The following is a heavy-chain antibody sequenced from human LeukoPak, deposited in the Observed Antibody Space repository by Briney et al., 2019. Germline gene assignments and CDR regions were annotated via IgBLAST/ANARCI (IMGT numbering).Heavy chain of an antibody. CDR1: GFTFSSYA. CDR2: ISGSGGST. V-gene: IGHV3-23*01. Sequence: GGSLRLSCAASGFTFSSYAMSWVRQAPGKGLEWVSAISGSGGSTYYADSVKGRFTISRDNAKNTVYLQMNSLRAEDTAVYYCVRDWGYDSSGYWQKYFDTWGQGTLVTVSS. J-gene: IGHJ4*02. D-gene: IGHD3-22*01. CDR3: VRDWGYDSSGYWQKYFDT.